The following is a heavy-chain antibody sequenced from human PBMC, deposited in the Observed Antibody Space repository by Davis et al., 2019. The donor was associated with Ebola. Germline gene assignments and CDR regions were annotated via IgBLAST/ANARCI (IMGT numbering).Heavy chain of an antibody. J-gene: IGHJ6*04. CDR2: IYYSGST. CDR1: GGSISSSSYY. D-gene: IGHD4-17*01. V-gene: IGHV4-39*01. CDR3: ARGRPSTVTTDYYGMDA. Sequence: SETLSLTCTVSGGSISSSSYYWGWIRQPPGKGLEWIGSIYYSGSTYYNPSLKSRVTISVDTSKNQFSLKVSSVTAADTAMYYCARGRPSTVTTDYYGMDAWGKGTTVTVSS.